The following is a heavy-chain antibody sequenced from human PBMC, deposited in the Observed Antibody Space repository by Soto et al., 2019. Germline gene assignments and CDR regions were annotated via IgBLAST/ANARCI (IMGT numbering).Heavy chain of an antibody. CDR2: ISASGSDT. Sequence: GWSLRLSCAASGFRFRSHAMHLVRQAPGKGLEWVAGISASGSDTFYADSVKGRFTVSRDNSDNTVSLLMRALTTDDTATYYCLKNTELWGKGTEVTVSS. V-gene: IGHV3-23*01. CDR3: LKNTEL. D-gene: IGHD1-1*01. J-gene: IGHJ6*04. CDR1: GFRFRSHA.